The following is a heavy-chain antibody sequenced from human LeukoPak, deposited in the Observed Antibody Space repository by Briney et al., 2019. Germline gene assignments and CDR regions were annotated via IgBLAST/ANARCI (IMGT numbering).Heavy chain of an antibody. CDR2: MLHSGST. CDR3: ARVRYNWNRDFDY. V-gene: IGHV4-38-2*02. Sequence: SETLSLTCTVSGYSISSGYYWGWIRPPPGKGLEWIGSMLHSGSTYYNPSLKSRVTVSVDTSKNQFSLKLSSVTAADTAVRYCARVRYNWNRDFDYWGQGTLVTVSS. D-gene: IGHD1-20*01. CDR1: GYSISSGYY. J-gene: IGHJ4*02.